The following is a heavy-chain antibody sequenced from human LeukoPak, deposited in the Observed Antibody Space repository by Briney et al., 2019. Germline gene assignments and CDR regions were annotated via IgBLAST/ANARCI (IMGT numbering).Heavy chain of an antibody. J-gene: IGHJ4*02. D-gene: IGHD2-2*01. CDR2: INPNSGGT. V-gene: IGHV1-2*04. Sequence: ASVKVSCKASGYTFTGYYMHWVRQAPGHGLEWMGWINPNSGGTNYAQKFQGWVTMTRDTSISTAYMELSRLRSDDTAVYYCARAAVRIVVVPAAIGYWGQGTLVTVSS. CDR1: GYTFTGYY. CDR3: ARAAVRIVVVPAAIGY.